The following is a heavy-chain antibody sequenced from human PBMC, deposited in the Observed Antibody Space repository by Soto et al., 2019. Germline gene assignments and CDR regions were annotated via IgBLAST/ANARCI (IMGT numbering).Heavy chain of an antibody. J-gene: IGHJ6*02. CDR2: ISPYNDYT. V-gene: IGHV1-18*01. CDR3: AGGGYYDNVWKKLNYYGMDV. CDR1: GYTFIRYG. Sequence: GASVKVSCKASGYTFIRYGITWVRQAPGQGLEWVGWISPYNDYTEYAQEFHGRVTMTTDTSSRTVSMALRGLRSDDTAVYYCAGGGYYDNVWKKLNYYGMDVWGQGTTVTVSS. D-gene: IGHD3-16*01.